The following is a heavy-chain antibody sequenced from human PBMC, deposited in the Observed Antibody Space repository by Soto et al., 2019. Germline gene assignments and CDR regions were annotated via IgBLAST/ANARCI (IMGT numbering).Heavy chain of an antibody. J-gene: IGHJ3*02. CDR3: ARSVVVVAANTVDAFDI. D-gene: IGHD2-15*01. CDR2: IIPIFGTA. Sequence: QLQLVQSGAEVKKPGSSVKVSCKASGGTFSSYAISWVRQAPGRGLEWMGGIIPIFGTANYEQNFQGRVTISADESTSTAYMELSSVRSEDTAVYYSARSVVVVAANTVDAFDIWGQGTMVTVSS. CDR1: GGTFSSYA. V-gene: IGHV1-69*01.